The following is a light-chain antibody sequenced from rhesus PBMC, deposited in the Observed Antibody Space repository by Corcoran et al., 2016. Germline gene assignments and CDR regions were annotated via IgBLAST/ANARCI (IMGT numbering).Light chain of an antibody. Sequence: DIQMTQSPSSLSASVGDRVTITCSASQGISNWLAWYQQKPGKAPKLLIYRASNLETGVPSRFSGSGSGTEFTLTISSLQPEDIATYYCQQHDNSPLTFGGGTKVELK. CDR3: QQHDNSPLT. J-gene: IGKJ4*01. CDR1: QGISNW. CDR2: RAS. V-gene: IGKV1-69*01.